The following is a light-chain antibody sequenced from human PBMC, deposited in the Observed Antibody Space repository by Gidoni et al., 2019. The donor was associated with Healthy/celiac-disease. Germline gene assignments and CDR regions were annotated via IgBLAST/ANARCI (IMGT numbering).Light chain of an antibody. V-gene: IGKV1-27*01. Sequence: DIQMTPSPSSLSASVGDRVTITCRASQGIRNYLAWYQQKPGKVPKLLIYAASTLQAGVPSRFSGSGSGTDFTLTISSLQPEDVATYYCQKYNSAPKTFGQGTKVEIK. CDR1: QGIRNY. J-gene: IGKJ1*01. CDR3: QKYNSAPKT. CDR2: AAS.